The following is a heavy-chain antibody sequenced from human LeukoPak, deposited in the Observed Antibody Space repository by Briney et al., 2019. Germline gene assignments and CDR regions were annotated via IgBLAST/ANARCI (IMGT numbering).Heavy chain of an antibody. CDR1: GFTFSSYS. V-gene: IGHV3-21*01. CDR2: ISSSSSYI. CDR3: ARSVRARDAFDV. D-gene: IGHD3-10*01. J-gene: IGHJ3*01. Sequence: PGGSLRLSCAASGFTFSSYSMNWVRQAPGKGLEWVPSISSSSSYIYYADSVKGRFTISRDNAKSSLFLQMNSLRVEDTAVYYCARSVRARDAFDVWGQGTLVIVSS.